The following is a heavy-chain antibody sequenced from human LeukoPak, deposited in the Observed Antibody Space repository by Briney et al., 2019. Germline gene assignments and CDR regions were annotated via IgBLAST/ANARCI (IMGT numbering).Heavy chain of an antibody. CDR2: IYYSGST. J-gene: IGHJ3*02. CDR3: ARDGSSSWFSSGDAFDI. D-gene: IGHD6-13*01. V-gene: IGHV4-59*01. Sequence: KTSETLSLTCTVSGGSISSYYWSWIRQPPGKGLEWIGYIYYSGSTNYNPSLKSRVTISVDTSKNQFSLKLSSVTAADTAVYYCARDGSSSWFSSGDAFDIWGQGTMVTVSP. CDR1: GGSISSYY.